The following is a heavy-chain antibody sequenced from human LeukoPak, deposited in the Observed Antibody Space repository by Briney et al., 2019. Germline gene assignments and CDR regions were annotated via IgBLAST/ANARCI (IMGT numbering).Heavy chain of an antibody. Sequence: KMSGPTLVNPTQTLTLTCTFSGFSLSTTGVDVGWIRQPPGKALEWLALIYWDDDKRYSPSLKSRLTITKDTSKNQVVLTMTNMDPVDTAPYYCARTHVWGAHDYWGQGTLVTVSS. D-gene: IGHD7-27*01. CDR2: IYWDDDK. CDR1: GFSLSTTGVD. V-gene: IGHV2-5*02. J-gene: IGHJ4*02. CDR3: ARTHVWGAHDY.